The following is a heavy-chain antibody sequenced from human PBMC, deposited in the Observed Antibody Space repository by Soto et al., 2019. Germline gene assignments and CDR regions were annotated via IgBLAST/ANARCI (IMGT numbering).Heavy chain of an antibody. D-gene: IGHD6-6*01. CDR3: ARDGLAARGENYYGMDV. Sequence: SETLSLTCTVSGGSISSYYWSLIRLPAGKGLEWIGRIYTSGSTNYNPSLKSRVTMSVDTSKNQFSLKLSSVTAADTAVYYCARDGLAARGENYYGMDVWGQGTTVTVSS. CDR1: GGSISSYY. CDR2: IYTSGST. J-gene: IGHJ6*02. V-gene: IGHV4-4*07.